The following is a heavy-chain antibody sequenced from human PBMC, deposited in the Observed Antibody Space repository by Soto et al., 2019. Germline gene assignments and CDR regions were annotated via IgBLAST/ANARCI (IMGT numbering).Heavy chain of an antibody. CDR3: ARGGYCSSTSCLLGYYYGMDV. CDR2: IIPILGIA. V-gene: IGHV1-69*02. CDR1: GGTFSSYT. J-gene: IGHJ6*02. D-gene: IGHD2-2*01. Sequence: ASVKVSCKASGGTFSSYTISWVRQAPGQGLEWMGRIIPILGIANYAQKFQGRVTITADKSTSTAYMELSSLRSEDTAVYYCARGGYCSSTSCLLGYYYGMDVWGQGTTVTVSS.